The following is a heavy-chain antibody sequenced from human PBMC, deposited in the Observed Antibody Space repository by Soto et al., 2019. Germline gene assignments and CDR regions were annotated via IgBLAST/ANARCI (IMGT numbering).Heavy chain of an antibody. D-gene: IGHD3-22*01. J-gene: IGHJ4*02. CDR2: INHSGST. CDR3: ARRAGYYYDSSGPEDY. Sequence: NPSETLSLTCAVYGGSFVGYYCIFIRHPPLKGLEWIGEINHSGSTNYNPSLKSRVTISVDTSKNQFSLKLSSVTAADTAVYYCARRAGYYYDSSGPEDYWGQGTLVTVSS. V-gene: IGHV4-34*01. CDR1: GGSFVGYY.